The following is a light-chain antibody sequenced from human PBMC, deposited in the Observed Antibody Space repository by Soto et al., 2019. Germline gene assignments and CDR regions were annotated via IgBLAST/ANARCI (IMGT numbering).Light chain of an antibody. J-gene: IGKJ5*01. CDR3: QQYFSSPPIT. Sequence: EIVLTQSPGTLSLSPGERATLSCRASQSVSSSYLAWYQQKPGQAPRLLIYGASSRATGIPDRFSGSGSGTDFTLTISRREPEDFAVYYCQQYFSSPPITFGQGTRLEIK. CDR2: GAS. V-gene: IGKV3-20*01. CDR1: QSVSSSY.